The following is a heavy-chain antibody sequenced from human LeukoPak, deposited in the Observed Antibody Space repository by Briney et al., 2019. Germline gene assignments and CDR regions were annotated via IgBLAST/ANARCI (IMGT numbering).Heavy chain of an antibody. D-gene: IGHD5-12*01. Sequence: SETLSLTCTVSGGSISSYYWSWVRQPPGKGLEWIGYIYYSGSTKYNPSLKSRVAISVDTSKNQFSLKLSSVTAADTAVYYCARAGYSGSDFSVWGKGSTVTVSS. V-gene: IGHV4-59*01. J-gene: IGHJ6*04. CDR2: IYYSGST. CDR3: ARAGYSGSDFSV. CDR1: GGSISSYY.